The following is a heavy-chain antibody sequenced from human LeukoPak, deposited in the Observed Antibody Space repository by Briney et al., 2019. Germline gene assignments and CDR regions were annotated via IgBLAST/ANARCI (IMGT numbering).Heavy chain of an antibody. CDR3: AREADPTMVWGVPKGGFDY. CDR1: GFTFSHYA. D-gene: IGHD3-10*01. Sequence: GGSLRLSCAASGFTFSHYAMHWVRQAPGKGLECISSISSHGGSTYYANSVKGRVTISRDNSRNTLSLQLGGLRAEDTAVYYCAREADPTMVWGVPKGGFDYWGQGALVTVSS. J-gene: IGHJ4*02. CDR2: ISSHGGST. V-gene: IGHV3-64*01.